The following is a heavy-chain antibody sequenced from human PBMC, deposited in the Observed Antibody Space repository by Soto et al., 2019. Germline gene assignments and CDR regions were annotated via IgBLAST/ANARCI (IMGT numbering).Heavy chain of an antibody. D-gene: IGHD1-26*01. J-gene: IGHJ5*02. CDR2: ISSGSAYI. Sequence: EVQVVESGGGLVKPGGSLRLSCTFTFSMYSMNWVRQAPGKGLEWVASISSGSAYIKYAESVKGRFTISRDNAKNSLHLQMNSLRAEDTAIYHCARDQGGSYDSWFDPWGQGTQVTVSS. V-gene: IGHV3-21*06. CDR3: ARDQGGSYDSWFDP. CDR1: TFSMYS.